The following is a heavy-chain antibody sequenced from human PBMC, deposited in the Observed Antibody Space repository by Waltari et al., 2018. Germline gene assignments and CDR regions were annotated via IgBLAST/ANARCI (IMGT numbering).Heavy chain of an antibody. D-gene: IGHD3-22*01. CDR2: IYYSGST. CDR3: ARISYYYDSSGLTQDYFDY. J-gene: IGHJ4*02. Sequence: QVQLQESGPGLVKPSETLSLTCTVSGGSISSYYWSWIRQPPGKGLEWIGYIYYSGSTNYNPSLKSRVTISVDTSKNQFSLKLSSVTAADTAVYYCARISYYYDSSGLTQDYFDYWGQGTLVTVSS. CDR1: GGSISSYY. V-gene: IGHV4-59*01.